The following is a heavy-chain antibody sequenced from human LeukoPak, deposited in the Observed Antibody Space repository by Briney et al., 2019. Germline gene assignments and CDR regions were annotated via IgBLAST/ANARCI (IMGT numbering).Heavy chain of an antibody. CDR2: INPRGGST. V-gene: IGHV1-46*01. D-gene: IGHD2-2*01. Sequence: ASVKVSCKASGYTFTTYYIHWVRQAPGQGPEWMGVINPRGGSTSYARKFQGRVTMTRDTSASTVYMELSSLRSEDTAVFYCARAWGRDFVVVPAARYYYGMDVWGQGTTVTVSS. J-gene: IGHJ6*02. CDR3: ARAWGRDFVVVPAARYYYGMDV. CDR1: GYTFTTYY.